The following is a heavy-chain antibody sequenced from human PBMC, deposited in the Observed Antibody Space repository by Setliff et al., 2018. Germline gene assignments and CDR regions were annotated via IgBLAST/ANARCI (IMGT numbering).Heavy chain of an antibody. CDR1: GYTFTGHY. V-gene: IGHV1-46*01. Sequence: ASVKVSCKASGYTFTGHYIHWVRQAPGQGLEWMGMINPGGGSTTYAQKFQGRVTIITDEFTGTAYMELSSLRTEDTAVYYCAREGVDIRSSTDYRYYMDVWGKGTTVTVSS. J-gene: IGHJ6*03. CDR2: INPGGGST. D-gene: IGHD5-12*01. CDR3: AREGVDIRSSTDYRYYMDV.